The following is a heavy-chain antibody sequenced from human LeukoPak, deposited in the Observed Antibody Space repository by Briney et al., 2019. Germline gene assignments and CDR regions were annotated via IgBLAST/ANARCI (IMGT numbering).Heavy chain of an antibody. CDR3: ARDRTVTVYYYYYMDV. Sequence: GASVKVSCKASGYTFTSYGISWVRQAPGQGLEWMGWINPNSGGTNYAQKFQGRVTMTRDTSISTAYMELSRLRSDDTAVYYCARDRTVTVYYYYYMDVWGKGTTVTVSS. V-gene: IGHV1-2*02. CDR2: INPNSGGT. CDR1: GYTFTSYG. J-gene: IGHJ6*03. D-gene: IGHD4-17*01.